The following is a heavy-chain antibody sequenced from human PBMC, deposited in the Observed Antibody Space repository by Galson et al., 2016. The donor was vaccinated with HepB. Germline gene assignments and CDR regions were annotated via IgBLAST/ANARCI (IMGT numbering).Heavy chain of an antibody. J-gene: IGHJ4*02. D-gene: IGHD3-3*01. V-gene: IGHV3-23*01. CDR3: AKGLWSTGSASHGHPPDS. Sequence: SLRLSCAASGFTFTTYAMSWVRQAPGKGLEWVSAIGGSGDETYYADSVKGRFATSRDNPKNTLYLQMNNLRAEDTAVYYCAKGLWSTGSASHGHPPDSWGQGTLVTVSA. CDR1: GFTFTTYA. CDR2: IGGSGDET.